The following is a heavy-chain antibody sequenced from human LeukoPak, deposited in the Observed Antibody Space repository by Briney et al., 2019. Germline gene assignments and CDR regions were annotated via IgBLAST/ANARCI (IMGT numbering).Heavy chain of an antibody. D-gene: IGHD2-21*01. CDR1: GFTFSSHW. Sequence: GGSLRLSCEACGFTFSSHWMHWVRQGPGKGLVWVSRINTDGTYTNYAESVKGRFTISRDNAKNTLYLQMNSLRAEDTAVYYCARMGMVMGASWGQGTQVTVSS. V-gene: IGHV3-74*01. CDR3: ARMGMVMGAS. CDR2: INTDGTYT. J-gene: IGHJ5*02.